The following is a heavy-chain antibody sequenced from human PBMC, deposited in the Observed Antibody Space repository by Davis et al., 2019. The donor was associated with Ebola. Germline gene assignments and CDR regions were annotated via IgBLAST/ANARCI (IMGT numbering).Heavy chain of an antibody. Sequence: ASVKVSCKASGYTFTSYGITWVRQAPGQGLEWMGWINPHNGNTNYAQKLRGRVTMTTDTSTSTAYMELRSLRSDDTAVYYCARVGAGNRFDPWGQGTLVTVSS. V-gene: IGHV1-18*04. CDR3: ARVGAGNRFDP. CDR2: INPHNGNT. D-gene: IGHD6-25*01. J-gene: IGHJ5*02. CDR1: GYTFTSYG.